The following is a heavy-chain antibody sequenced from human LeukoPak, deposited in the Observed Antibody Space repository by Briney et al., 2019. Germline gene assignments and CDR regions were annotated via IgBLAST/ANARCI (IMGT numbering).Heavy chain of an antibody. J-gene: IGHJ4*02. CDR1: GFTFDDYA. CDR3: ARDGSGWELQYYFDY. CDR2: ISWNSGSI. Sequence: GGSLRLSCAASGFTFDDYAMHWVRQAPGKGLEWVSGISWNSGSIGYADSVKGRFTISRDNSKNTLYLQMNSLRAEDTAVYYCARDGSGWELQYYFDYWGQGTLVTVSS. V-gene: IGHV3-9*01. D-gene: IGHD1-26*01.